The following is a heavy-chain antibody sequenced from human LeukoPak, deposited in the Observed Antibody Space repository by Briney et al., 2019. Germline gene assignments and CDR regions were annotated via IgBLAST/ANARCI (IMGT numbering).Heavy chain of an antibody. CDR1: GFTFTSSA. D-gene: IGHD2-15*01. J-gene: IGHJ5*02. V-gene: IGHV1-58*01. Sequence: VKVSCKASGFTFTSSAVQWVRQARGQRLEWIGWIVVGSGNTNYAQKFQERVTITRDMSTSTAYMGLSSLRSEDTAVYYCIAATPWNWFNPWGQGTLVTVSS. CDR3: IAATPWNWFNP. CDR2: IVVGSGNT.